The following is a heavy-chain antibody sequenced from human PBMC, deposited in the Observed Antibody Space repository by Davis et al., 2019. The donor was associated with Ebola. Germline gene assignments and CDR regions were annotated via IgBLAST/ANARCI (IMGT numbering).Heavy chain of an antibody. V-gene: IGHV1-18*04. CDR3: ARAPNYDVLTGTSWYYFDY. Sequence: ASVKVSCKSSGYTFTSYGLVWVRQAPGLGLEWMGWISGFNTNTNLPQKFQGRVTVSKETSTNTAYMDLRRLTSDETAIYYCARAPNYDVLTGTSWYYFDYWGQGTLVTVSS. D-gene: IGHD3-9*01. CDR1: GYTFTSYG. CDR2: ISGFNTNT. J-gene: IGHJ4*02.